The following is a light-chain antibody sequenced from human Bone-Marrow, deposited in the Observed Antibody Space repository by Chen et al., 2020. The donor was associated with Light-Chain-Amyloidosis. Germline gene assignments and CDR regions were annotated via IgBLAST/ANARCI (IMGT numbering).Light chain of an antibody. J-gene: IGKJ4*01. CDR1: QSVLYSSNNKNY. CDR3: QQYYSTPLT. Sequence: DIVLTQSPDSLAVSLGVRATINCKSSQSVLYSSNNKNYLAWYQQKPGQPPQLLIYWASTRESGVPDRFSGSGSGTDFTLTISSLQAEDVAVYYCQQYYSTPLTFGGGTKVEIK. CDR2: WAS. V-gene: IGKV4-1*01.